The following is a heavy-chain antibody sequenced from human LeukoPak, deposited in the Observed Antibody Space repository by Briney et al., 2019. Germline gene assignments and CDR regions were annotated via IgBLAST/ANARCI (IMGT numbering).Heavy chain of an antibody. V-gene: IGHV4-59*01. J-gene: IGHJ6*02. CDR1: GGSISSYY. D-gene: IGHD1-26*01. CDR2: VYYCGRT. Sequence: SETLSLTCTVSGGSISSYYWSWIRQPPRKGLELIGYVYYCGRTNYNPSLKSRVTISVDTSKNQFSLKLSSVTAADTAVYYCARTFSESYYYYGMDVWGQGTTVTVSS. CDR3: ARTFSESYYYYGMDV.